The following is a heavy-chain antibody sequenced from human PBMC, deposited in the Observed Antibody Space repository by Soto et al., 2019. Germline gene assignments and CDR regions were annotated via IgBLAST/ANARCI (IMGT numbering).Heavy chain of an antibody. CDR3: ARDLDILTAYNRFYNGLDV. CDR2: ISYDGSNK. J-gene: IGHJ6*02. CDR1: GITFSSDA. V-gene: IGHV3-30-3*01. D-gene: IGHD3-9*01. Sequence: GGSLRLSCAASGITFSSDAMHWVRQAPGKGLEWVAVISYDGSNKYYADSVKGRFIISRDNSENALYLQMNSLRADDTALYYCARDLDILTAYNRFYNGLDVWGLGTTVTVSS.